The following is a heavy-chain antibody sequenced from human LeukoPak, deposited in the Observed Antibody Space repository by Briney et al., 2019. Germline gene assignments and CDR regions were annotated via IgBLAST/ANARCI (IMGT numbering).Heavy chain of an antibody. D-gene: IGHD3-10*01. CDR3: AKRGPIYSRTRGNYFDY. J-gene: IGHJ4*02. CDR2: ISGSDDGT. V-gene: IGHV3-23*01. CDR1: GLTFRNCG. Sequence: GGSLRLSCVASGLTFRNCGMTWVRQAPGKGLEWVSTISGSDDGTYYADSVRGRFTISRDNSKNTLYLQMKALRDEDTATYYCAKRGPIYSRTRGNYFDYWGQGTLVTVSS.